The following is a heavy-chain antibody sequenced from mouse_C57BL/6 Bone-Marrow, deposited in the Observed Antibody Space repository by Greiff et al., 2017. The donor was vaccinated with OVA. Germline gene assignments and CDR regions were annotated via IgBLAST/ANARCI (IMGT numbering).Heavy chain of an antibody. J-gene: IGHJ1*03. Sequence: QVQLQQPGAELVMPGASVKLSCKASGYTFTSYWMHWVKQRPGQGLEWIGEIDPSDSYTNYNQKFKGKSTLTVDKSSSTAYMQISSLTSEDSAVYYCAREGYDVDWYFDVWGTGTTVTVSS. CDR3: AREGYDVDWYFDV. V-gene: IGHV1-69*01. D-gene: IGHD2-2*01. CDR2: IDPSDSYT. CDR1: GYTFTSYW.